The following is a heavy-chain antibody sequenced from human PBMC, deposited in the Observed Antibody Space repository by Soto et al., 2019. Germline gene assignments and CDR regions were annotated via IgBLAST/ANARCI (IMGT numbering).Heavy chain of an antibody. CDR3: ARGDLTPFDY. J-gene: IGHJ4*02. D-gene: IGHD7-27*01. CDR1: GYTFTSYA. V-gene: IGHV1-3*01. CDR2: INAGNGNP. Sequence: QVQLVQSGAEVKKPGASVKVSCKASGYTFTSYAMHWVRQAPGQRLEWMGWINAGNGNPKYSQKFQGRVTIPRDTSASTAYMALISLRSEDTAVYYCARGDLTPFDYWGQGTLVTVSS.